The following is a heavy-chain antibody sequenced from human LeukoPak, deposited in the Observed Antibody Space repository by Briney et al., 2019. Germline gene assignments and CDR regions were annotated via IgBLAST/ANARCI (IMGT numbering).Heavy chain of an antibody. Sequence: ASVKVSCKASGYTFTSYYMHWARQAPGQGLEWMGIINPSGGSTSYAQKFQGRVTMTRDTSISTAYMELSSLRSDDTAVYYCARGEYNYGRDWFDPWGQGTLVTVSS. CDR3: ARGEYNYGRDWFDP. CDR2: INPSGGST. CDR1: GYTFTSYY. D-gene: IGHD5-18*01. V-gene: IGHV1-46*01. J-gene: IGHJ5*02.